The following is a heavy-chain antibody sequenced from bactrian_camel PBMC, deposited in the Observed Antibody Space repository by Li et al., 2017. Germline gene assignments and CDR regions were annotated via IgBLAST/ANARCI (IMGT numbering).Heavy chain of an antibody. J-gene: IGHJ4*01. CDR1: EDTIGRYC. Sequence: HVQLVESGGGSVQVGGSLTLSCVASEDTIGRYCMGWFRQAPDKEREGVAGIDSDGTISYARSVKGRFTISKDHAKNTLYLRMTDLKAEDTAMYYCATGFSADGYCYTSTYNYWGQGTQVTVS. CDR3: ATGFSADGYCYTSTYNY. CDR2: IDSDGTI. D-gene: IGHD2*01. V-gene: IGHV3S55*01.